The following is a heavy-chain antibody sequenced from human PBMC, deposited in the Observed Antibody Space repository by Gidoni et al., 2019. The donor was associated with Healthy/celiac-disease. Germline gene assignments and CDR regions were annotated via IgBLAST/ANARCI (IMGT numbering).Heavy chain of an antibody. V-gene: IGHV2-5*02. CDR3: AHWEYYYDSSGYYPNWFDP. J-gene: IGHJ5*02. Sequence: QITLKESGPTLVKPTQTLTLTCTFSGFSLSTSGVGVGWIRQPPGKALEWLALIYWDDDKRYSPSLKSRLTITKDTSKNQVVLTMTNMDPVDTATYYCAHWEYYYDSSGYYPNWFDPWGQGTLVTVSS. CDR1: GFSLSTSGVG. D-gene: IGHD3-22*01. CDR2: IYWDDDK.